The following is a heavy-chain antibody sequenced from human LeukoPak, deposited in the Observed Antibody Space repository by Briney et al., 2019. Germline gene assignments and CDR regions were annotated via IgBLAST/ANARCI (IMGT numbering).Heavy chain of an antibody. CDR2: IKSKVDGGTT. CDR3: TKDPPLTGGVYSAH. CDR1: GFTFSSYA. V-gene: IGHV3-15*01. J-gene: IGHJ4*02. D-gene: IGHD7-27*01. Sequence: GGFLGLSCAASGFTFSSYAMSWVRQTPGKGLEWVGLIKSKVDGGTTDYAAPVKGRFTISRDDSKNTLYLQMSSLKIEDTAIYYCTKDPPLTGGVYSAHWGPGTLVTVSS.